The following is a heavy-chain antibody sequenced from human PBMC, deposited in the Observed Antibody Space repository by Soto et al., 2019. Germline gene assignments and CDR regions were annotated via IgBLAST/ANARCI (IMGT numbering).Heavy chain of an antibody. CDR2: IYYSGST. CDR3: ARDQGIAADGDWYFDL. CDR1: GGSISSGCYY. J-gene: IGHJ2*01. D-gene: IGHD6-13*01. V-gene: IGHV4-31*03. Sequence: QVQLQESGPGLVKPSQTLSLTCTVSGGSISSGCYYWSWIRQHPGKGLEWIGYIYYSGSTYYNPSLKRRVTISVDPSKNQFSLKLSSVTAADTAVYYCARDQGIAADGDWYFDLLGRGTLVTVSS.